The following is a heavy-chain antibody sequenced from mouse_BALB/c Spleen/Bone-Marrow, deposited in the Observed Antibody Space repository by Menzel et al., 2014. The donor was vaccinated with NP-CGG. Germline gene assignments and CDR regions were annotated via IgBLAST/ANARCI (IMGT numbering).Heavy chain of an antibody. CDR2: INPYDSES. J-gene: IGHJ3*01. CDR3: AGEACFIPFAY. Sequence: QVQLQQSGPQLVKPGASVKISCKASGYSFTTYWMHWVKQKPGQGLEWIGMINPYDSESKLNQKFKDKATLTVDKSSSTAYMELSSLTSEDSAVYYCAGEACFIPFAYWGQGTPVTVSS. CDR1: GYSFTTYW. V-gene: IGHV1-74*01. D-gene: IGHD1-1*01.